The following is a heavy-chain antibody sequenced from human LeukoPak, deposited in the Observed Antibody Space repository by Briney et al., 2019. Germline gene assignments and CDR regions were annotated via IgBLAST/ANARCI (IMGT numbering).Heavy chain of an antibody. Sequence: PAGSLRLSCAASGFTFSDYYMSWIRQAPGKGLEWVSYISSSGSTIYYADSVKGRFTISRDNAKNSLYLQMNSLRAEDTAVYYCARDQQSYGEYDAFDIWGQGTMVTVSS. J-gene: IGHJ3*02. D-gene: IGHD4-17*01. V-gene: IGHV3-11*04. CDR1: GFTFSDYY. CDR2: ISSSGSTI. CDR3: ARDQQSYGEYDAFDI.